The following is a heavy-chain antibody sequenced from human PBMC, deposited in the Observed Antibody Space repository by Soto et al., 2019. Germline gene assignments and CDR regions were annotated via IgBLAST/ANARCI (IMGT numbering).Heavy chain of an antibody. Sequence: ASVKVSCKASGGTFSSYTISWVRQAPGQGLEWMGRIIPILGIANYAQKFQGRVTITADKSTSTAYMELSSLRSEDTAVYYCASPLGYCSGGSCYHFGYWGQGTLVTVSS. CDR3: ASPLGYCSGGSCYHFGY. J-gene: IGHJ4*02. D-gene: IGHD2-15*01. CDR1: GGTFSSYT. V-gene: IGHV1-69*02. CDR2: IIPILGIA.